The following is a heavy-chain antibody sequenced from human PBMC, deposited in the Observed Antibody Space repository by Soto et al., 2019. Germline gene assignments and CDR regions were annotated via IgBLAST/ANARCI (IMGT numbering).Heavy chain of an antibody. CDR2: IRNKANSHAT. CDR1: GFTFSGSA. D-gene: IGHD3-16*01. V-gene: IGHV3-73*02. Sequence: EVQLVESGGGLVQPGGSLKLSCAASGFTFSGSAMHWVRQASGKGLEWVGRIRNKANSHATAYAASVKGRFTISRDDSKNTAYLQMNSLKTEDTAVYYCATRLTPLYGMDVWGQGTTVTVSS. CDR3: ATRLTPLYGMDV. J-gene: IGHJ6*02.